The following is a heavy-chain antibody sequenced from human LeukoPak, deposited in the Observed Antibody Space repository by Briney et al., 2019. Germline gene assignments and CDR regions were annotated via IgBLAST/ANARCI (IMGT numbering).Heavy chain of an antibody. CDR1: GFTFSSYG. V-gene: IGHV3-30*02. Sequence: PGGSLRLSCAASGFTFSSYGMHWVRQALGKGLEWVAFIRYDGSNKYYADSVKGRFTISRDNSKNTLYLQMNSLRAEDTAVYYCAKDRNVLLWFGELNFDYWGQGTLVTVSS. D-gene: IGHD3-10*01. CDR2: IRYDGSNK. CDR3: AKDRNVLLWFGELNFDY. J-gene: IGHJ4*02.